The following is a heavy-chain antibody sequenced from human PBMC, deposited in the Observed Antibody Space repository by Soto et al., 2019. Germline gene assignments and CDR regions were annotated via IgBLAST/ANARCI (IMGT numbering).Heavy chain of an antibody. D-gene: IGHD2-21*01. CDR1: GFTFSDYY. Sequence: RGSLRLSCAASGFTFSDYYMSWIRQAPGKGLEWVSYISSSGSTIYYADSVKGRFTISRDNAKNSLYLQMNSLRAEDTAVYYCARFVVTHLYYYGMDVWGQGTTVTVSS. CDR2: ISSSGSTI. CDR3: ARFVVTHLYYYGMDV. J-gene: IGHJ6*02. V-gene: IGHV3-11*01.